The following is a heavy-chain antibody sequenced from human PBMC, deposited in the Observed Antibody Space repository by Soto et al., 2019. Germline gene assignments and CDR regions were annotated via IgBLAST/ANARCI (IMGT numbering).Heavy chain of an antibody. J-gene: IGHJ4*02. CDR2: IRSKANSYAT. Sequence: PGGSLRLSCAACGFTLSGSAMHWVRQASGKGLEWVGRIRSKANSYATAYAASVKGRFTISRDDSKNTAYLQMNSLKTEDTAVYYCTRQVGYWGQGTLVTVSS. V-gene: IGHV3-73*01. CDR3: TRQVGY. CDR1: GFTLSGSA.